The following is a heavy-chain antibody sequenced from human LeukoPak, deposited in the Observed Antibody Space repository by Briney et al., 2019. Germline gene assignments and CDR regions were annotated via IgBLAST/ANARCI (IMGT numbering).Heavy chain of an antibody. D-gene: IGHD6-6*01. CDR2: IYYSGST. CDR3: ARPRVGSSSWSSFDY. Sequence: PSETLSLTCTVSGGSISTSSYHWGWIRQAPGKGLEWIGTIYYSGSTYYNPSLKSRLTMSVDTSKNHFSMRLSSVTAADTAAYYCARPRVGSSSWSSFDYWGQGTLVTVSS. V-gene: IGHV4-39*01. J-gene: IGHJ4*02. CDR1: GGSISTSSYH.